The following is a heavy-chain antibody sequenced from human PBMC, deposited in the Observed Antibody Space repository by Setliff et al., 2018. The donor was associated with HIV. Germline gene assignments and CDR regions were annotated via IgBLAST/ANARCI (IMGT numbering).Heavy chain of an antibody. J-gene: IGHJ4*02. CDR1: GYSFPTYW. V-gene: IGHV5-51*01. Sequence: ESLKISCKGSGYSFPTYWIAWVRQMPGKGLEWMGVIYPDESDSRYSPSFRGQVTISADKSINTAYLQWSSLTASDTAMYYCARVDMGYYYDSSGYSHFDHWGQGTLVTVSS. CDR2: IYPDESDS. CDR3: ARVDMGYYYDSSGYSHFDH. D-gene: IGHD3-22*01.